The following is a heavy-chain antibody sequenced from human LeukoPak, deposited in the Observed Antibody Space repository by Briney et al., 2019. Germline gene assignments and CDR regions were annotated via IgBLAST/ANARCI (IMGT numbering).Heavy chain of an antibody. Sequence: GASVKVSCKASEYTFTGYYMHWVRQAPGQGLEWMGIINPSGGSTSYAQKFQGRVTMTRDTSTSTVYMELSSLRSEDTAVYYCARDQDGDYVGGDGDYWGQGTLVTVSS. CDR2: INPSGGST. CDR1: EYTFTGYY. CDR3: ARDQDGDYVGGDGDY. J-gene: IGHJ4*02. D-gene: IGHD4-17*01. V-gene: IGHV1-46*01.